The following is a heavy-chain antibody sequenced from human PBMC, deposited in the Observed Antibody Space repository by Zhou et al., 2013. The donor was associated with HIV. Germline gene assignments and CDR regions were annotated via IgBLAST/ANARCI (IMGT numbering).Heavy chain of an antibody. CDR1: GGTFISYA. CDR2: IIPIFSKA. V-gene: IGHV1-69*05. J-gene: IGHJ6*03. Sequence: QVQLVQSGAEVKKPGSSVKVSCKTSGGTFISYAISWVRQAPGQGLEWMGGIIPIFSKANYAQKFQGRVTITTDESTSTAYMELSSLRSEDTAVYYCARSDYSNYGFGLDYYYMDVWGKGTTVTVSS. CDR3: ARSDYSNYGFGLDYYYMDV. D-gene: IGHD4-4*01.